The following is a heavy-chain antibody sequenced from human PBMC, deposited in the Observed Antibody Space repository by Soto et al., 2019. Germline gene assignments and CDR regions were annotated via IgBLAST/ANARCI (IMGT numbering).Heavy chain of an antibody. Sequence: SGGGVVQPGRSLRLSCAASGFNVSSYGMHWVRQAPGKGLEWVAVIWYDGSKKDYADSVKGRFNISRDNSKSTVYLQMNSLRAEDTAVYYCARDVGDWGQGTLVTVSS. D-gene: IGHD3-16*01. CDR2: IWYDGSKK. J-gene: IGHJ4*02. CDR1: GFNVSSYG. CDR3: ARDVGD. V-gene: IGHV3-33*01.